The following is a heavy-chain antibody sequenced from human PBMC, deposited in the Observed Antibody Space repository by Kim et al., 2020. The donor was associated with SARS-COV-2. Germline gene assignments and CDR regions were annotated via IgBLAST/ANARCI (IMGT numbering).Heavy chain of an antibody. D-gene: IGHD1-26*01. J-gene: IGHJ4*02. Sequence: YYNPSLKSRVTISVDRSKNQFSLKLSSVTAADTAVYYCARATGSYSSPDYWGQGTLVTVSS. V-gene: IGHV4-30-2*01. CDR3: ARATGSYSSPDY.